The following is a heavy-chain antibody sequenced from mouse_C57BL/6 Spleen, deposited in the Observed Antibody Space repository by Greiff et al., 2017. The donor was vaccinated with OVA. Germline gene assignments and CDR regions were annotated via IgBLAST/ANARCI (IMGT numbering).Heavy chain of an antibody. CDR3: VRPRGSSPAWFAY. V-gene: IGHV10-1*01. CDR2: IRSKSNNYAT. Sequence: EVQLVESGGGLVQPKGSLKLSCAASGFSFNTYAMNWVRQAPGKGLEWVARIRSKSNNYATYYADSVKDRFTISRDDSESMLYLQMNNLKTEDTAMYYCVRPRGSSPAWFAYWGQGTLVTVSA. D-gene: IGHD1-1*01. CDR1: GFSFNTYA. J-gene: IGHJ3*01.